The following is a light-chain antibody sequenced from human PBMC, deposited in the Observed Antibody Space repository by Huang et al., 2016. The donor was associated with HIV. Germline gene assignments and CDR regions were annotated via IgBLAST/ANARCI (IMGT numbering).Light chain of an antibody. V-gene: IGKV1-39*01. CDR3: QQSYSTPRT. Sequence: DIQMTQSPSSLSAPLGDRVTITCRASQSISSDLNWYQQKPEKAPKLLVYAASSLQSGLPSRFSGSGSGTDFTLTISSLQPEDFATYYCQQSYSTPRTFGQGTKLEIK. CDR2: AAS. CDR1: QSISSD. J-gene: IGKJ2*01.